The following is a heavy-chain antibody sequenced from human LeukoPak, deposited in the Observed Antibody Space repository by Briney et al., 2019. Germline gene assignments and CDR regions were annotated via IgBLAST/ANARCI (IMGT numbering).Heavy chain of an antibody. Sequence: SETLSLTCAVYGGSFSGYYWSWIRQPPGKGLEWIGSIYHSGSTYYNPSLKSRVTISVDSSKNQFSLKLSSVTAADTAVYYCARPYGSSGYYFDYWGQGTLVTVSS. V-gene: IGHV4-34*01. D-gene: IGHD3-22*01. CDR3: ARPYGSSGYYFDY. J-gene: IGHJ4*02. CDR1: GGSFSGYY. CDR2: IYHSGST.